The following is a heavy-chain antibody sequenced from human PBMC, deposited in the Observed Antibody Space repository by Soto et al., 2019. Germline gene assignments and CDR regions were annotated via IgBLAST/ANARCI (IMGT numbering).Heavy chain of an antibody. J-gene: IGHJ3*02. CDR3: VRGGYMHACDI. D-gene: IGHD6-13*01. Sequence: EVQLVESGGGLVQPGGSLRLSCAASGFTFSSYWMYWVRQAPGKGLEWVSHMNNDGSYTIYAESVKGRFTFSRDNAKNTLYLQMNSLRAEDTAVYYCVRGGYMHACDIWGKGQWSPSLQ. CDR2: MNNDGSYT. V-gene: IGHV3-74*01. CDR1: GFTFSSYW.